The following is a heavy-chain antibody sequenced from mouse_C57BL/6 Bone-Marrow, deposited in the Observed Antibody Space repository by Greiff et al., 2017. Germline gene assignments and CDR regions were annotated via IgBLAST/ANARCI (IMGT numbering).Heavy chain of an antibody. J-gene: IGHJ1*03. CDR2: ISSGSSTI. D-gene: IGHD2-4*01. CDR1: GFTFSDYG. Sequence: EVKLVESGGGLVKPGGSLKLSCAASGFTFSDYGMHWVRQAPEKGLEWVAYISSGSSTIYYADTVKGRFTISRDNAKNTLFLHMTSLRSEDTAMYYCAQIYYDYDWYFDVWGTGTTVTVSS. V-gene: IGHV5-17*01. CDR3: AQIYYDYDWYFDV.